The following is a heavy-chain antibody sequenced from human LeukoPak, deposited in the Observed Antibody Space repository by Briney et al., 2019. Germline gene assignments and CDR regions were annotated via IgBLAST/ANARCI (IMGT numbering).Heavy chain of an antibody. V-gene: IGHV1-2*02. CDR2: INPNSGGT. CDR1: GYTFTGYY. Sequence: ASVTVSCKASGYTFTGYYMHWVRQAPGQGLEWMGWINPNSGGTNYAQKLQGRVTMTTDTSTSTAYMELRSLRSDDTAVYYCARDQGWLQPGGWFDPWGQGTLVTVSS. CDR3: ARDQGWLQPGGWFDP. J-gene: IGHJ5*02. D-gene: IGHD5-24*01.